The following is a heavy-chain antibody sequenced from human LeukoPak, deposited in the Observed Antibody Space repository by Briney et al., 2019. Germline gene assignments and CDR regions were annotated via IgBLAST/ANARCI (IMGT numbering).Heavy chain of an antibody. CDR1: GFTVSSNY. CDR2: IYSGGST. D-gene: IGHD6-13*01. J-gene: IGHJ4*02. Sequence: GGSLRLSCAASGFTVSSNYMSWVRQAPGKGLEWVSVIYSGGSTCYADSVKGRFTISRDNSKNTLYLQMNSLRAEDTAVYYCAITLTPAADQTEIKDYWGQGTLVTVSS. CDR3: AITLTPAADQTEIKDY. V-gene: IGHV3-66*01.